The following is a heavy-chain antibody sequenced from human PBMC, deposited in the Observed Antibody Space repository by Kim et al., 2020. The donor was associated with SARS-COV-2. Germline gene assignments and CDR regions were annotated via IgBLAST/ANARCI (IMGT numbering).Heavy chain of an antibody. V-gene: IGHV1-46*01. CDR3: ARDAYSFGLWWMDV. D-gene: IGHD1-26*01. CDR2: IDPSGGST. CDR1: GYIFTSYY. J-gene: IGHJ6*02. Sequence: ASVKVSCKASGYIFTSYYMHWVRQAPGQGLESLGIIDPSGGSTKYAQKFLGRVTMTRDTSTTTVFMELRGLRFDDTAVYYCARDAYSFGLWWMDVWGQGTTVTVSS.